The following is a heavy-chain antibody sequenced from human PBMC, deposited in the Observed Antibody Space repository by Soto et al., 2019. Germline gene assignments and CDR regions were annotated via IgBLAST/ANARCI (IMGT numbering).Heavy chain of an antibody. CDR2: ISGSGSYI. J-gene: IGHJ4*02. D-gene: IGHD6-13*01. CDR3: ERAWYTYYFDY. V-gene: IGHV3-21*01. Sequence: EVQLVESGGGLVKPGGSLRLSCAASGFTFSSYIMNWVRHAPGKGLEWVSSISGSGSYIFYADSVKGRFTISRDNAKNSLYLQMNTLRAEDTAVYFCERAWYTYYFDYWGQGTLVTVSS. CDR1: GFTFSSYI.